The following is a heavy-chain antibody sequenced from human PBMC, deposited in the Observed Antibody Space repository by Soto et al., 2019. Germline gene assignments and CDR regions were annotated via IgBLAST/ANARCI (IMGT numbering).Heavy chain of an antibody. Sequence: GGPVKVSCKASGYTFTSYYMHWVRQAPGQGLEWMGIINPSGGSTSYAQKFQGRVTMTRDTSTSTVYMELSSLRSEDTAVYYCARRGYCTNGVCYTAAFDIWGQGTMVTVS. CDR3: ARRGYCTNGVCYTAAFDI. CDR1: GYTFTSYY. V-gene: IGHV1-46*03. CDR2: INPSGGST. J-gene: IGHJ3*02. D-gene: IGHD2-8*01.